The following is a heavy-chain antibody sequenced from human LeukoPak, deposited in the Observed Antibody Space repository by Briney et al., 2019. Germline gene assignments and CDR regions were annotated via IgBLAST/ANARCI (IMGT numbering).Heavy chain of an antibody. Sequence: GRSLRLSCAASGFTFSSYGMHWVRQAPGKGLEWVAVISYDGSNKYYADSVKGRFTISRDNSKNTLYLQMNSLRAEDTAVYYCAKGGGTNYFGYWGQGTLVTVSS. CDR3: AKGGGTNYFGY. CDR1: GFTFSSYG. V-gene: IGHV3-30*18. CDR2: ISYDGSNK. J-gene: IGHJ4*02.